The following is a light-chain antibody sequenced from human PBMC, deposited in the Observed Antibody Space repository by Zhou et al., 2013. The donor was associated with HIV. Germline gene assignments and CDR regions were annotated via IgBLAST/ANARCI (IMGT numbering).Light chain of an antibody. J-gene: IGKJ1*01. CDR2: NIS. Sequence: DIQMTQSPSSLAASIGDRITITCRASQGLDKYLAWHQQKPGKIPNLLIYNISALGSGVPSRFSGSGSGTDFTLTISSLQPEDFATYSCQQANSFPWTFGQGTKVEVK. CDR1: QGLDKY. CDR3: QQANSFPWT. V-gene: IGKV1-27*01.